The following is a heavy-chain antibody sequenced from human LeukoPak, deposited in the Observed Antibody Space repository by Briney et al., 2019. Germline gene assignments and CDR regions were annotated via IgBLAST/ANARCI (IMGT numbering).Heavy chain of an antibody. D-gene: IGHD1-26*01. CDR2: ISYDGSNK. J-gene: IGHJ4*02. CDR3: AKEENSGSYNY. CDR1: GFTLSSYC. V-gene: IGHV3-30*18. Sequence: GGTLRLSHGASGFTLSSYCMHCVRQAPAKGLEWVAVISYDGSNKYYADSVKGRFTISRDNSENTLYLQMNSLRAEDTAVYYCAKEENSGSYNYWGQGTLVTVSS.